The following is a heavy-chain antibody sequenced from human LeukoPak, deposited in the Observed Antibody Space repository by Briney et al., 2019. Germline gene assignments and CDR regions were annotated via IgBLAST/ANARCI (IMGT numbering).Heavy chain of an antibody. V-gene: IGHV3-48*03. CDR1: GFTFRSYE. J-gene: IGHJ3*02. CDR3: ARDGRPFDI. Sequence: GGSLRLSCAASGFTFRSYEMNWVRQAPGKGLEWISYISSSGGTIYYADPVKGRFTISRDNAKNSLYLQMNSLRDEDTAVYYCARDGRPFDIWGQGTMVTVSS. CDR2: ISSSGGTI.